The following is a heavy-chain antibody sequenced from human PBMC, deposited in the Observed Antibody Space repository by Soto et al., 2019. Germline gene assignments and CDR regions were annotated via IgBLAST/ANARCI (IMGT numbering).Heavy chain of an antibody. CDR2: ITWDSETL. J-gene: IGHJ4*02. V-gene: IGHV3-9*01. CDR3: AKALDGASRALDY. CDR1: GFTFDEYA. Sequence: EVQLVESGGGLVQPGRSQRLSCVASGFTFDEYAIHWVRQAPGKGLEWVSGITWDSETLGYADSVKGRFTISRDNAKNSLYLQMDSLRLEDTAVYFCAKALDGASRALDYWGQGTLVTVSS. D-gene: IGHD2-8*01.